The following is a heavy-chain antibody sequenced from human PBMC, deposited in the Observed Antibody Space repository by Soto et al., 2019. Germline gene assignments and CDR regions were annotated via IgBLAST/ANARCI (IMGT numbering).Heavy chain of an antibody. Sequence: CCLRLSCAVSGLTVSDYPMSWVRQAPGKGLEWVSTISGSGLLTYYADSVKGRFTISRDNSKNTVYLQMNSLRGEDTAVYYCAKCLPRPSIFGVVINAFDHWGQGTLVTVSS. V-gene: IGHV3-23*01. CDR2: ISGSGLLT. J-gene: IGHJ5*02. CDR3: AKCLPRPSIFGVVINAFDH. D-gene: IGHD3-3*01. CDR1: GLTVSDYP.